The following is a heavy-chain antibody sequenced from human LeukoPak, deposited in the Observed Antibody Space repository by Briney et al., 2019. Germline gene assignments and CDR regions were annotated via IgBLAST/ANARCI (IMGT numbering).Heavy chain of an antibody. D-gene: IGHD5-12*01. CDR1: GGSISSGSSS. CDR3: ARRDSAYGARLDY. CDR2: INYSGST. J-gene: IGHJ4*02. V-gene: IGHV4-39*01. Sequence: KPSETLSLTCTASGGSISSGSSSWGWVRQPPGKGLEWIGNINYSGSTYYNPSPKSRVTISVDTSKSQFSLKLSSVTAADTAVYYCARRDSAYGARLDYWGQGTLVTVSS.